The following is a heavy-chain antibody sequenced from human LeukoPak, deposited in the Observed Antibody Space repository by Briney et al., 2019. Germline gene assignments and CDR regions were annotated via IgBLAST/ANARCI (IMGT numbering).Heavy chain of an antibody. V-gene: IGHV1-24*01. J-gene: IGHJ4*02. D-gene: IGHD1-26*01. Sequence: ASVKVSCKVSGYTLTELSMHWVRQAPGNGIEWMGGFDPEDGETIYAQKFQGRVTMTEDTSTDTAYMELSSLRSEDTAVYYCATGLEGATPFDYWGQGTLVTVSS. CDR1: GYTLTELS. CDR2: FDPEDGET. CDR3: ATGLEGATPFDY.